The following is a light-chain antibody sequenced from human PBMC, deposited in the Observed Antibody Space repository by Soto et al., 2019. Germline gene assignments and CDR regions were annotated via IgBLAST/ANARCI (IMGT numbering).Light chain of an antibody. CDR2: EVS. CDR1: SGDVGGYNY. J-gene: IGLJ1*01. Sequence: QSALTQPASVSGSPGQSITISCTGTSGDVGGYNYVSWYQQHPGKAPKLMIYEVSNRPSGVSNRFSGSKSGNTASLTISGLQAEDEADYYCTSYTRSTTPYIYGTGTKLTV. V-gene: IGLV2-14*01. CDR3: TSYTRSTTPYI.